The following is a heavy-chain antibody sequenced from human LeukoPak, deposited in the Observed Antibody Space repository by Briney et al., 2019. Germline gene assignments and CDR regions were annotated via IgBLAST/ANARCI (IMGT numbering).Heavy chain of an antibody. CDR3: ARPITMVRGEYTHYMDV. CDR1: GFTFSSYE. D-gene: IGHD3-10*01. J-gene: IGHJ6*03. CDR2: ISSSGSTI. Sequence: GGSLRLSCAASGFTFSSYEMNWVRQAPGKGLEWVSYISSSGSTIYYADSVKGRFTISRDNAKNSLYLQMNSLRAEDTAVYYCARPITMVRGEYTHYMDVWGKGTTVTISS. V-gene: IGHV3-48*03.